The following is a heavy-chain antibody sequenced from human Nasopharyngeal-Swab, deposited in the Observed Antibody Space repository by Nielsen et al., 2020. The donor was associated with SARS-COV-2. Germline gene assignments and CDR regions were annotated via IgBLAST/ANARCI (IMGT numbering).Heavy chain of an antibody. Sequence: GGSLRLSCAAFGFTFSSYWMSWVRQAPGKGLEWVANIKQDGSEKYYVDSVKGRFTISRDNAKNSLYLQMNSLRAGDTAVYYCARDRYYGTTVLDAFDIWGQGTMVTVSS. CDR1: GFTFSSYW. CDR2: IKQDGSEK. J-gene: IGHJ3*02. CDR3: ARDRYYGTTVLDAFDI. D-gene: IGHD4-17*01. V-gene: IGHV3-7*01.